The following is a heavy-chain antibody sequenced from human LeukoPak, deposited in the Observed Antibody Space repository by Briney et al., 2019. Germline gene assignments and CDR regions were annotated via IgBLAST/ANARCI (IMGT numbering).Heavy chain of an antibody. CDR3: ARVSGGSWNIFQH. Sequence: IPSETLSLTCTVSGGSISSSSYYWGWIRQPPGKGLEWIGSIYYSGSTYYNPSLKSRVTISVDTSKNQFSLKLSSVTAADTAVYYCARVSGGSWNIFQHWGQGTLVTVSS. D-gene: IGHD2-15*01. V-gene: IGHV4-39*01. J-gene: IGHJ1*01. CDR2: IYYSGST. CDR1: GGSISSSSYY.